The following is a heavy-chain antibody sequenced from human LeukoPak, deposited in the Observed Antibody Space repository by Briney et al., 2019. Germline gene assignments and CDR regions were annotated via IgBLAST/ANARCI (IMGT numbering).Heavy chain of an antibody. D-gene: IGHD3-22*01. J-gene: IGHJ3*02. CDR3: ARDRKYYYDSSGWDAFDI. CDR1: GGSFSGYY. CDR2: INHSGST. Sequence: SETLSLTCAVYGGSFSGYYWSWIRQPPGKGLEWIGEINHSGSTNYNPSLKSRVTISVDTSKNQFSLKLSSVTAADTAVYYCARDRKYYYDSSGWDAFDIWGQGTMVTVSS. V-gene: IGHV4-34*01.